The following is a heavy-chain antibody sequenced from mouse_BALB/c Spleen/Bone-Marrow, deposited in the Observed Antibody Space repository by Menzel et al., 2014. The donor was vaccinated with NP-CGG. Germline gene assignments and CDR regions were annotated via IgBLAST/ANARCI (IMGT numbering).Heavy chain of an antibody. J-gene: IGHJ2*01. CDR2: INPDNGDT. D-gene: IGHD2-13*01. V-gene: IGHV1-20*02. CDR1: GYSFTGYF. Sequence: VQLQQSGPDLVKPGASVKMSCKASGYSFTGYFMNWVMQSHGKSLEWIGRINPDNGDTLYNQKFKGKATLTVDRSSNTAHMDLRSLASEDSAVYYCARSDFYFDYWGQGTTLTVSS. CDR3: ARSDFYFDY.